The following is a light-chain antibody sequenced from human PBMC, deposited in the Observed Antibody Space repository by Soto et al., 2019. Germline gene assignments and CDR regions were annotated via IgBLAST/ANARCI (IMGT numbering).Light chain of an antibody. CDR1: QSVSNNY. CDR3: QQHCSSPWT. J-gene: IGKJ1*01. CDR2: DAS. Sequence: EIVLTQSPATLSLSPGDRATLSCGASQSVSNNYLAWYQHKPGLAPRVLIYDASGRAPGIPDRFSGSGSGTDFTLTISRLEPEDFAVYYCQQHCSSPWTFGQGTKVETK. V-gene: IGKV3D-20*01.